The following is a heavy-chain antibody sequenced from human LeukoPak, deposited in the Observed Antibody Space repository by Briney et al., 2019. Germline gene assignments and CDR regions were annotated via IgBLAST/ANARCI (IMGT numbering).Heavy chain of an antibody. V-gene: IGHV1-46*01. Sequence: GASVKVSCKASGYTFTSYYMHWVRQAPGQGLEWMGIINPSGGSTSYAQKFQGRVTMTTDTSTSTAYMELRSLRSDDTAVYYCARVVWFGELLLNYYYYYGMDVWGQGTTVTVSS. D-gene: IGHD3-10*01. J-gene: IGHJ6*02. CDR1: GYTFTSYY. CDR2: INPSGGST. CDR3: ARVVWFGELLLNYYYYYGMDV.